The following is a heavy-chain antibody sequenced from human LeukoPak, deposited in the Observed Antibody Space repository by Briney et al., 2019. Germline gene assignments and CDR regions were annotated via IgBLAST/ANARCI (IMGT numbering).Heavy chain of an antibody. D-gene: IGHD2/OR15-2a*01. Sequence: SETLSLTCTVSGGSISSGSYYWSWIRQPAGKGLEWIGRIYTSGSTNYNPSLKSRVTISVDTSKNQFSLKLSSVTAADTAVYYCARVLIYERGYFDYWGQGTLVTVSS. CDR3: ARVLIYERGYFDY. CDR1: GGSISSGSYY. J-gene: IGHJ4*02. V-gene: IGHV4-61*02. CDR2: IYTSGST.